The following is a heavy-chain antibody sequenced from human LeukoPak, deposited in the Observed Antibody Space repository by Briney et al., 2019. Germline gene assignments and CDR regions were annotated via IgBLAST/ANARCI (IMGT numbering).Heavy chain of an antibody. CDR2: IYHSGNT. V-gene: IGHV4-38-2*02. Sequence: TSETLSLTCTVSGYSISSGYYWGWIRQPPGKGLEWIGSIYHSGNTYYNPSLKSRVTVSADTSKNQFSLKLSSVTAADTAVYYCARGSITIFGVARYYFDYWGQGTLVTVSS. CDR1: GYSISSGYY. D-gene: IGHD3-3*01. J-gene: IGHJ4*02. CDR3: ARGSITIFGVARYYFDY.